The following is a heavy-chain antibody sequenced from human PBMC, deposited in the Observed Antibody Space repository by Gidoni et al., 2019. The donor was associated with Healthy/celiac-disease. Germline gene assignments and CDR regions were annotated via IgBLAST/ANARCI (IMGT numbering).Heavy chain of an antibody. V-gene: IGHV4-4*07. D-gene: IGHD2-21*02. J-gene: IGHJ4*02. Sequence: PSLKSRVTMSVDTSKNQFSLKLSSVTAADTAVYYCAREGYGGNSLYFDYWGQGTLVTDLL. CDR3: AREGYGGNSLYFDY.